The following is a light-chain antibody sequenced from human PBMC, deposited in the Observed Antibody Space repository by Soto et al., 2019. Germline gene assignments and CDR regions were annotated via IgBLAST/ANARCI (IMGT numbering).Light chain of an antibody. CDR1: QGVTTN. CDR3: RQYNNWPFS. Sequence: EIVITQSPDTLSVSPGERATLTCRAGQGVTTNFAWYQQKSGQSPRLLIYDVSIRATGVPARFSATGSETDFTLTISGLQSGDSAVYFCRQYNNWPFSFGQGTRLEIK. CDR2: DVS. V-gene: IGKV3-15*01. J-gene: IGKJ5*01.